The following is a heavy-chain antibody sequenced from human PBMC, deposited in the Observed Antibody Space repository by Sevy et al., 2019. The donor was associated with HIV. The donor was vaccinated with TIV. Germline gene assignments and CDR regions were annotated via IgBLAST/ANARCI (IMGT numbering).Heavy chain of an antibody. CDR2: IKLDGSEK. V-gene: IGHV3-7*03. CDR3: ARDCSSTSCLWGMDV. J-gene: IGHJ6*02. Sequence: GGSLRLSCAASGFTFSRYWMSWVRQAPGKGLEWVANIKLDGSEKYYVDSVKGRLTISRDNAKNSLYLQMNSLRAEDSAVYYCARDCSSTSCLWGMDVWGQGTTVTVSS. D-gene: IGHD2-2*01. CDR1: GFTFSRYW.